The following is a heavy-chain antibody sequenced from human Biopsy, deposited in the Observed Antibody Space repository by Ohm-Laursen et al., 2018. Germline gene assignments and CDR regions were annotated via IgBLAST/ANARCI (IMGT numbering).Heavy chain of an antibody. CDR2: ISGSGGNT. CDR3: AKGGYCTTSSCYMDLDY. Sequence: GSLRLSCAASGFTFSDYATNWVRQAPGKGLEWVSTISGSGGNTYYADSVRGRFTVSRDGSKSTLYLQMSSLSAEDTAFYYCAKGGYCTTSSCYMDLDYWGQGTLVTVSS. CDR1: GFTFSDYA. J-gene: IGHJ4*02. V-gene: IGHV3-23*01. D-gene: IGHD2-2*02.